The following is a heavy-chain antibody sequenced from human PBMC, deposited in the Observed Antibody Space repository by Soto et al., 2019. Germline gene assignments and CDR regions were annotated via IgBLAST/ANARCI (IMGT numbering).Heavy chain of an antibody. Sequence: SETRSLTCAVSGGSISSSNWWSWVRPPPGKGVEWLGEIYHMGITNYNPSLKSRVNISVDKSKNQFSLKLSSVTAADTAVYYCARRFWSGYYEKHGFEHWGEETLLITSS. J-gene: IGHJ5*02. D-gene: IGHD3-3*01. V-gene: IGHV4-4*02. CDR3: ARRFWSGYYEKHGFEH. CDR2: IYHMGIT. CDR1: GGSISSSNW.